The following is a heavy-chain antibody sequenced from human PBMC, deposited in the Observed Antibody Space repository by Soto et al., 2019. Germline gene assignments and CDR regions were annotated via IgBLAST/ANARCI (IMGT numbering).Heavy chain of an antibody. V-gene: IGHV5-51*01. CDR3: ARQDHYDSSGYQGFDS. Sequence: PGESLKISCKGSGYSFTSYWIGWVRQMPGKGLEWMGIIYPGDSDTRYSPSSQGQVTISADKSISTAYLQWSSLKASDTAMYYCARQDHYDSSGYQGFDSWGQGTLVTVSS. CDR2: IYPGDSDT. J-gene: IGHJ5*01. D-gene: IGHD3-22*01. CDR1: GYSFTSYW.